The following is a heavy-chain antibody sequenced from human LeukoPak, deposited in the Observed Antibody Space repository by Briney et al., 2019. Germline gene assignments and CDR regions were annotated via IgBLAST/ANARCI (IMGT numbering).Heavy chain of an antibody. CDR1: GYTFTSYD. D-gene: IGHD5-24*01. J-gene: IGHJ5*02. V-gene: IGHV1-8*01. CDR3: ARDPDGYNYGLRFDP. Sequence: GASVKVSCKASGYTFTSYDINWVRQATGQGLEWMGWMNPNSGNTGYAQKFQGRVTMTRNTSISTAYMELSSLRSEDTAVYYCARDPDGYNYGLRFDPWGQGTLVTVSS. CDR2: MNPNSGNT.